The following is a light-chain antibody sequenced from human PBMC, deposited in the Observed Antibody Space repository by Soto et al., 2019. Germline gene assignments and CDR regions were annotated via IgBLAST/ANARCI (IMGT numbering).Light chain of an antibody. J-gene: IGKJ5*01. V-gene: IGKV1-9*01. CDR3: QQLFSFPPT. CDR1: QDIRKY. Sequence: DIQLTQSPSVLSASVGDRVTITCRASQDIRKYLAWYQQKPGKAPNLLIYVASALQSGVPSRFSGSGSGTEFTLTISSLQAEDLATYYCQQLFSFPPTFGQGTRLEIK. CDR2: VAS.